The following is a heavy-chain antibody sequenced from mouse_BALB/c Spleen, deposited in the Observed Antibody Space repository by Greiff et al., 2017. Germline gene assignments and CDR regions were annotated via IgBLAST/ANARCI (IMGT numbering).Heavy chain of an antibody. J-gene: IGHJ4*01. CDR1: GYTFTSYW. Sequence: VHLVESGAELARPGASVKLSCKASGYTFTSYWMQWVKQRPGQGLEWIGAIYPGDGDTRYTQKFKGKATLTADKSSSTAYMQLSSLASEDSAVYYCASYYGSSYEDYWGQGTSVTVSS. CDR2: IYPGDGDT. CDR3: ASYYGSSYEDY. V-gene: IGHV1-87*01. D-gene: IGHD1-1*01.